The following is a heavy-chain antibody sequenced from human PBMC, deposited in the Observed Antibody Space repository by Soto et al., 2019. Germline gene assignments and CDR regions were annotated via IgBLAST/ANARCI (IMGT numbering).Heavy chain of an antibody. V-gene: IGHV5-51*01. CDR1: GYSFTSYW. Sequence: EVQLVQSGAEVKKPGESLKISCKGSGYSFTSYWIGWVRQMPGKGLEWMGIIYPGDSDTRYSPSFQGQVTISADKSISTAYLQWSSLKASDTAMYYCARHQAPQGFGIVVVPTDYWGQGTLVTVSS. CDR3: ARHQAPQGFGIVVVPTDY. CDR2: IYPGDSDT. D-gene: IGHD2-2*01. J-gene: IGHJ4*02.